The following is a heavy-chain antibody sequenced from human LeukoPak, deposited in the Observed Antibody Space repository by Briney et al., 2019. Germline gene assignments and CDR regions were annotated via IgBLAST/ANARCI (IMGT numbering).Heavy chain of an antibody. J-gene: IGHJ4*02. Sequence: PGGSLRLSWAASGFTFSSYGMHWVRQAAGKGLEWAAFIRYDGSNKYYADSVKGRFTISRDNSKNTLYLQMNSLRAEDTAVYYCAQAYYYYDSSGYLGYWGQGTLVTVSS. D-gene: IGHD3-22*01. CDR3: AQAYYYYDSSGYLGY. V-gene: IGHV3-30*02. CDR1: GFTFSSYG. CDR2: IRYDGSNK.